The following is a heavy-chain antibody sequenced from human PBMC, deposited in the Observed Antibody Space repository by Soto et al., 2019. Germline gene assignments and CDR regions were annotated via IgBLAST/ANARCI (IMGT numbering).Heavy chain of an antibody. J-gene: IGHJ3*02. CDR3: TTHVVVVAAIMIPHFDI. CDR2: IKSKTDGGTT. Sequence: AGGSLRLSCAASGFTFSNAWMSWVRQAPGKGLEWVGRIKSKTDGGTTDYAAPVKGRFTISRDDSKNTLYLQMNSLKTEDTAVYYCTTHVVVVAAIMIPHFDIWGQGTMVTVSS. D-gene: IGHD2-15*01. V-gene: IGHV3-15*01. CDR1: GFTFSNAW.